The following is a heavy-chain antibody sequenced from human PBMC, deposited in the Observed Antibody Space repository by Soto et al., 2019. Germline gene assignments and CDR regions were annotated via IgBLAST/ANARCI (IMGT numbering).Heavy chain of an antibody. D-gene: IGHD1-26*01. CDR3: STGSPFSGSVVDY. V-gene: IGHV3-15*05. CDR1: GFSFRTTW. Sequence: EVQLVESGGGLVKPGGSLRLSCAASGFSFRTTWMAWVRQAPGKGLEWVGRIKSKSAGETTDYADPVKGRFTISSDDSKDTLYLHMDSLETGDTAVYYCSTGSPFSGSVVDYGGQGTLVTVSS. CDR2: IKSKSAGETT. J-gene: IGHJ4*02.